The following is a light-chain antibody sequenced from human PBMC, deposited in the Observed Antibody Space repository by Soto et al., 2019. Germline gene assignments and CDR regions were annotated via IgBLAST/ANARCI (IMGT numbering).Light chain of an antibody. Sequence: QSALTQPPSASGSPGQSVTISCTGTSSDVGGYNYVSWYQQHPGKAPKLMIYEVTKRPSGVPDRFSGSKSGNTASLTVSGLQAEDEADYYCSSYAGSNKEVFGGGTKVIVL. CDR2: EVT. V-gene: IGLV2-8*01. CDR1: SSDVGGYNY. CDR3: SSYAGSNKEV. J-gene: IGLJ2*01.